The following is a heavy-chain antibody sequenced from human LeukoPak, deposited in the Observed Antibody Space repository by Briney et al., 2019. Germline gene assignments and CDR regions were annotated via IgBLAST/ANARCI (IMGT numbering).Heavy chain of an antibody. V-gene: IGHV4-30-4*01. CDR2: MYYSGST. CDR1: GGSISSGDYF. Sequence: SQTLSLTCTVSGGSISSGDYFWSWIRQPPGKGLEWIAYMYYSGSTYYNPSLKSRVTMSADTSKNQLSLKLSSVTAADTAVYYCARPYYYDSRIDPWGQGILVTVSS. D-gene: IGHD3-22*01. CDR3: ARPYYYDSRIDP. J-gene: IGHJ5*02.